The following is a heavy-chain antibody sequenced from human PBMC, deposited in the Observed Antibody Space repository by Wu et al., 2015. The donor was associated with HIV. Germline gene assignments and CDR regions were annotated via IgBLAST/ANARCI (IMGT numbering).Heavy chain of an antibody. CDR2: IYHSGST. CDR1: GYSISSGYY. J-gene: IGHJ5*02. D-gene: IGHD2-2*01. CDR3: ARYQRWWFDP. Sequence: QVQLQESGPGLVKPSETLSLTCTVSGYSISSGYYWGWIRQPPGKGLEWIGSIYHSGSTYYNPSLKSRVTISVDTSKNQFSLKLSSVTAADTAVYYCARYQRWWFDPWGQGTLVTVSS. V-gene: IGHV4-38-2*02.